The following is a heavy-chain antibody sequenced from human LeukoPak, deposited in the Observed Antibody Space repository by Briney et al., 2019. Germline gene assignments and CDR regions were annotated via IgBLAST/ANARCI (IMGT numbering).Heavy chain of an antibody. CDR3: ARERRVDYYDSSGCDY. CDR2: INHSGST. J-gene: IGHJ4*02. CDR1: GFTFSSYW. Sequence: GSLRLSCAASGFTFSSYWMSWVRQAPGKGLEWIGEINHSGSTNYNPSLKSRVTISVDTSKNQFSLKLSSVTAADTAVYYCARERRVDYYDSSGCDYWGQGTLVTVSS. D-gene: IGHD3-22*01. V-gene: IGHV4-34*01.